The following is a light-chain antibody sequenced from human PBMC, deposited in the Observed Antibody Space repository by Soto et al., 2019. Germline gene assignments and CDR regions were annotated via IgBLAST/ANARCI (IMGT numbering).Light chain of an antibody. V-gene: IGLV2-14*01. Sequence: QSALTQPASVSGSPGQSITISCTGTSSDVGGYNYVSWYQQHPGKAPKLMIYDVSNRPSGVSNRFSCSKSGNTASLTISGLQAEDEADYYCSSYTSSSTPLCVFGTGTKLTVL. CDR2: DVS. CDR1: SSDVGGYNY. J-gene: IGLJ1*01. CDR3: SSYTSSSTPLCV.